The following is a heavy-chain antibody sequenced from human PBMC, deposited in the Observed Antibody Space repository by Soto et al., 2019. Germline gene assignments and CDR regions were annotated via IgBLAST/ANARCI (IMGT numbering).Heavy chain of an antibody. V-gene: IGHV3-30-3*01. D-gene: IGHD3-3*01. CDR2: ISYDGSNK. CDR1: GFTFSSYA. J-gene: IGHJ4*02. Sequence: GGSLRLSCAASGFTFSSYAMHWVRQAPGKGLEWVAVISYDGSNKYYADSVKGRFTISRDNSKNTLYLQMNSLRAEDTAVYYCARKNDFWSGYSIDYWGQGTLVTVSS. CDR3: ARKNDFWSGYSIDY.